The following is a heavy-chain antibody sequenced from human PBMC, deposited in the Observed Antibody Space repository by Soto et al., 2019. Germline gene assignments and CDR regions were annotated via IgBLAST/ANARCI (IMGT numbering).Heavy chain of an antibody. CDR3: ARSYYGSGSYYNYLDY. J-gene: IGHJ4*02. D-gene: IGHD3-10*01. V-gene: IGHV4-59*01. CDR1: GGSISSYY. Sequence: PSETLSLTCTVSGGSISSYYWSWIRQPPGEGLEWIGYIYYSGSTNYNPSLKSRVTISVDTSKNQFSLKLSSVTAADTAVYYCARSYYGSGSYYNYLDYWGQGTLVTVSS. CDR2: IYYSGST.